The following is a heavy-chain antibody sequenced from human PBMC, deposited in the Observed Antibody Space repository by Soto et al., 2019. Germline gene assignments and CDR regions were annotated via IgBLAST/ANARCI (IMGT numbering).Heavy chain of an antibody. J-gene: IGHJ5*02. V-gene: IGHV4-59*01. CDR1: GGSISSYY. CDR2: IYYSGST. D-gene: IGHD1-26*01. CDR3: ARDGKVSGSATHWFDP. Sequence: PSETLSLTCTVSGGSISSYYLSWIRQPPGKGLEWIGYIYYSGSTNYSPSLRSRVTISVDTSKNQFSLELSSVTAADTAVYYCARDGKVSGSATHWFDPWGQGTLVTVSS.